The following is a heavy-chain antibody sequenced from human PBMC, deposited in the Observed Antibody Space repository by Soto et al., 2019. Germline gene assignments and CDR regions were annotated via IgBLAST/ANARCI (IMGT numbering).Heavy chain of an antibody. CDR2: IYWNDDK. CDR1: GFSLSARGVG. D-gene: IGHD3-16*01. J-gene: IGHJ4*02. CDR3: AHSPWGAAPDY. Sequence: QITLKESGTTLVQPTQTLTLTCTFSGFSLSARGVGVGWIRQPPGKALEWLALIYWNDDKRYRPSLQSRLTITKDASKNQVVFSMTNVDPADTATYYCAHSPWGAAPDYWGQGTLVTVSS. V-gene: IGHV2-5*01.